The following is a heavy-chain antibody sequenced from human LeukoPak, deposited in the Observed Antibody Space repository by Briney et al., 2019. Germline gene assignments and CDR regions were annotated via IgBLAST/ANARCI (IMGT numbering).Heavy chain of an antibody. J-gene: IGHJ4*02. CDR2: IYTSGST. Sequence: SETLSLTCSVSGDSISGYYWSWIRQPAGKGLEWIGRIYTSGSTNYNPSLKSRVTISVDTSKNQFSLKLSSVTAADTAVYYCARGRRLPRGVFDYWGQGTLVTVSS. D-gene: IGHD5-12*01. V-gene: IGHV4-4*07. CDR3: ARGRRLPRGVFDY. CDR1: GDSISGYY.